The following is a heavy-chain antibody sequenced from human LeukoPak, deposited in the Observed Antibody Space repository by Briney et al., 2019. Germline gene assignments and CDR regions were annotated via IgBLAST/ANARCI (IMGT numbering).Heavy chain of an antibody. CDR3: ARDRGYMDV. CDR1: DGSISSYY. J-gene: IGHJ6*03. CDR2: IYHSGST. D-gene: IGHD3-10*01. Sequence: SETLSLTCTVSDGSISSYYRTWIRQPPGKGLEWIGSIYHSGSTYYNPSLKSRVTISVDTSKNQFSLKLSSVTAADTAVYYCARDRGYMDVWGKGTTVTVSS. V-gene: IGHV4-38-2*02.